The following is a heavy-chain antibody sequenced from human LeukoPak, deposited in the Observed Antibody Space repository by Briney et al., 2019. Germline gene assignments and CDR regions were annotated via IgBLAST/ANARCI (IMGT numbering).Heavy chain of an antibody. D-gene: IGHD3-9*01. CDR2: INPNSGGT. Sequence: ASVKVSCKASGYTFTGYYMHWVRQAPGQGLEWMGWINPNSGGTNYAQKFQGRVTMTRDTSISTAYMELSRLRSDDTAVYYCARGGYDILTGYSSIDYWGQGTLVTVSS. J-gene: IGHJ4*02. CDR3: ARGGYDILTGYSSIDY. V-gene: IGHV1-2*02. CDR1: GYTFTGYY.